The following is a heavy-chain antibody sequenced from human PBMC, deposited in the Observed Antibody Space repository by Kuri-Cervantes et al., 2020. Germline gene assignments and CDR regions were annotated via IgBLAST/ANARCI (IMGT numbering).Heavy chain of an antibody. CDR1: GFIFNNYA. Sequence: GEFLKISCAASGFIFNNYALHWVRQSPGKGLEWVAVIWFDGSNKYYADSVKGRFTISRDNSKNTLYLQMNSLRAEDTAVYYCRLRYFDWLGGMDVWGQGTTVTVSS. V-gene: IGHV3-30*04. D-gene: IGHD3-9*01. J-gene: IGHJ6*02. CDR3: RLRYFDWLGGMDV. CDR2: IWFDGSNK.